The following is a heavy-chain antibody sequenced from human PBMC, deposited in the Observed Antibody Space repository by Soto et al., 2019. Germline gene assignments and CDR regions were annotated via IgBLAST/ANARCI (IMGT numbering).Heavy chain of an antibody. CDR2: IYYSGST. V-gene: IGHV4-59*01. CDR3: ASRRPSGWWDY. D-gene: IGHD6-19*01. J-gene: IGHJ4*02. CDR1: GGSISSYY. Sequence: LSLTCTVSGGSISSYYWSWIRQPPGKGLEWIGYIYYSGSTNYNPSLKSRVTISVDASKNQFSLKLSSVTAADTAVYYCASRRPSGWWDYWGQGTQVTVSS.